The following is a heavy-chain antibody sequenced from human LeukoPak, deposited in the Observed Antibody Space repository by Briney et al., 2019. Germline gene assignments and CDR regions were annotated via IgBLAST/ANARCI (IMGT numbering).Heavy chain of an antibody. CDR1: GFIFNNYA. CDR3: AKARAPSIAVANYYFDY. D-gene: IGHD6-19*01. J-gene: IGHJ4*02. Sequence: PGGSLRLSCEVSGFIFNNYAMSWVRQAPGKGLEWVSAISGSGGSTYYADSVKGRFTISRDNSRNTPYLQMNSLRAEDTAVYYCAKARAPSIAVANYYFDYWGQGTLVTVSS. V-gene: IGHV3-23*01. CDR2: ISGSGGST.